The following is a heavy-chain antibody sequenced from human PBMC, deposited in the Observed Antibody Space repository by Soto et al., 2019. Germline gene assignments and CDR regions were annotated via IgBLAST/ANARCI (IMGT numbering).Heavy chain of an antibody. J-gene: IGHJ4*02. V-gene: IGHV1-3*01. CDR2: INAGNGNT. CDR3: ARAHTVHGEYYFDY. D-gene: IGHD3-10*01. CDR1: GYTFTSYA. Sequence: ASVKVSCKASGYTFTSYAIYWVRQAPGQRLEWMGWINAGNGNTKYSQKFQGRVTITRDTSASTAYMELSSLRSEDTAVYYCARAHTVHGEYYFDYWGQGTLVTVSS.